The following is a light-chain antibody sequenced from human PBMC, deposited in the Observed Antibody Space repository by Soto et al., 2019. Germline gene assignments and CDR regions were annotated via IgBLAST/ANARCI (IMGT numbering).Light chain of an antibody. CDR3: QQRSNWPPYT. J-gene: IGKJ2*01. Sequence: EIVLTQSPATLSLSPGERATLSCRASQSVSSYLAWYQQKPGQAPRLLIYDASNRATGIPARFSGSGSGTEFTLTLSSLEPEDFEVYYCQQRSNWPPYTFGQGTKLEIK. V-gene: IGKV3-11*01. CDR1: QSVSSY. CDR2: DAS.